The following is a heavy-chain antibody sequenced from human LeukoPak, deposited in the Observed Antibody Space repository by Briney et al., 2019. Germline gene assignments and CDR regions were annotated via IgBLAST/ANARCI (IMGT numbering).Heavy chain of an antibody. Sequence: GGSLRLSCAASGFTFSDYFMSWIRQAPEKGLEWVSYIGPSSDNINYADSVKGRFTVSRGNAKDSLYLQMNSLRAEDTAVYYCARVNPTNSGFYAYWGQGTLVTVSS. J-gene: IGHJ1*01. CDR2: IGPSSDNI. V-gene: IGHV3-11*06. CDR3: ARVNPTNSGFYAY. D-gene: IGHD2-8*01. CDR1: GFTFSDYF.